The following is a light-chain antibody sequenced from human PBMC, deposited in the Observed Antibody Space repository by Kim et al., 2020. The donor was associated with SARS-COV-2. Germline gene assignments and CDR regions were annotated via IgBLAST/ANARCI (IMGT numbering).Light chain of an antibody. CDR1: SLRSYY. J-gene: IGLJ2*01. Sequence: ALGQTVRITCQGDSLRSYYASWYQQKPGQAPVLVIYGKNNRPSGIPDRFSGSSSGNTASLTITGAQAEDEADYYCNSRDSSGNHVVFGGRTQLTVL. CDR3: NSRDSSGNHVV. V-gene: IGLV3-19*01. CDR2: GKN.